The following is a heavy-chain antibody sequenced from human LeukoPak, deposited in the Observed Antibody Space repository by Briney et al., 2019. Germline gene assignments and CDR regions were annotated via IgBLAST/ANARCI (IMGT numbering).Heavy chain of an antibody. CDR1: GGSISGGSAY. CDR2: IYYSGST. V-gene: IGHV4-31*03. Sequence: SQTLSLTCTVSGGSISGGSAYWGWIRQHPGKGLEWIGNIYYSGSTYYNPSLESRVTISVDTSKNQFSLKLSSVTAADTVVYYCARVNRVRVPGGAGYYYYMEVWGKGTTVTVSS. CDR3: ARVNRVRVPGGAGYYYYMEV. J-gene: IGHJ6*03. D-gene: IGHD2-8*02.